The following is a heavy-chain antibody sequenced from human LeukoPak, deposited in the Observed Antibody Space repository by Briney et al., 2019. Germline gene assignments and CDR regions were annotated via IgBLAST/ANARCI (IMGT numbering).Heavy chain of an antibody. CDR3: AGGSSWPGLSF. D-gene: IGHD6-13*01. Sequence: GGSLRLSCAASGFTVSGNYMSWVLQAPGMGLEWVSVIYTAGSTSYADSVRGRFTISRDNSKNTLYLQMNSLRAEDTAVYFCAGGSSWPGLSFWGQGTLLTVSS. CDR1: GFTVSGNY. J-gene: IGHJ4*02. V-gene: IGHV3-53*01. CDR2: IYTAGST.